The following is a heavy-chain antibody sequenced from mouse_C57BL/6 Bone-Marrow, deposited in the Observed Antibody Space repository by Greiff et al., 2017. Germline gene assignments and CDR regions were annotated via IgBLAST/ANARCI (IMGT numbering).Heavy chain of an antibody. Sequence: QVQLQQSGAELVKPGASVKLSCKASGYTFTSYWMHWVKQRPGQGLEWIGMIHPNSGSTNYNEKFKSKATLTVDKSSSTAYMQLSSLTSEDSAVYYCALYGNPSGFAYWGQGTLVTVSA. CDR2: IHPNSGST. CDR1: GYTFTSYW. V-gene: IGHV1-64*01. D-gene: IGHD2-1*01. CDR3: ALYGNPSGFAY. J-gene: IGHJ3*01.